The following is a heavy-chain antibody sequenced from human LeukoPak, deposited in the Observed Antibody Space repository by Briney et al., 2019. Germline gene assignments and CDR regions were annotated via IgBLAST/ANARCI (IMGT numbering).Heavy chain of an antibody. V-gene: IGHV1-2*04. CDR1: GYIFTGYY. Sequence: ASVTVSCKTSGYIFTGYYIHWVRQAPGQGLEWIGWINPNTGDTNYAQNFEGWVTMTRDTSISTAYMELSRLRSDDTAVYYCARSSEADAFDIWGQGTMVTVSS. CDR3: ARSSEADAFDI. CDR2: INPNTGDT. J-gene: IGHJ3*02.